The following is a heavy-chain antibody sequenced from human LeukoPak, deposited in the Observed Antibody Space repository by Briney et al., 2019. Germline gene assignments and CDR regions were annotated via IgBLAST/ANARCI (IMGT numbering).Heavy chain of an antibody. V-gene: IGHV1-2*06. J-gene: IGHJ4*02. CDR1: GYTFTGYC. CDR3: VRSRLDGYDSGGYLYYLDY. D-gene: IGHD3-22*01. Sequence: ASVKVSCKASGYTFTGYCVHWVRQAPGQGLEWIGRINPNADITTCAQKFQGRVTVTRDTSINTAYMELSSLRSGDTAVYYCVRSRLDGYDSGGYLYYLDYWGQGTLVTVSS. CDR2: INPNADIT.